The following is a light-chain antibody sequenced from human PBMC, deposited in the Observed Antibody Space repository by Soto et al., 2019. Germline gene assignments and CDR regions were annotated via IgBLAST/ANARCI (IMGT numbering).Light chain of an antibody. Sequence: SYELTQPLSASVALGQTARITCGGNNIGSKNEHWYQQKPGQAPVLVIYRDSNRPSRIPERFSGSNSGNTATLTISRAQAGDEADCYCQVWDSSTARVFGGGTKLTVL. J-gene: IGLJ3*02. CDR3: QVWDSSTARV. CDR2: RDS. CDR1: NIGSKN. V-gene: IGLV3-9*01.